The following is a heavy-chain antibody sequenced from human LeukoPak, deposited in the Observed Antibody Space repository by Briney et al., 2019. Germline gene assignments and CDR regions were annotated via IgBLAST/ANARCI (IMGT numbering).Heavy chain of an antibody. J-gene: IGHJ4*02. Sequence: PGGSLRLSCAASGFTFCHFGMHWVRQAPGKGLEWVAVIWNDGSKEYYADSVKGRFTISRDNSKNTVSLQMNSLRDEDTAVYYRAKDAQRGFDYSNSLEYWGQGTLVTVSS. CDR3: AKDAQRGFDYSNSLEY. CDR1: GFTFCHFG. D-gene: IGHD4-11*01. V-gene: IGHV3-33*06. CDR2: IWNDGSKE.